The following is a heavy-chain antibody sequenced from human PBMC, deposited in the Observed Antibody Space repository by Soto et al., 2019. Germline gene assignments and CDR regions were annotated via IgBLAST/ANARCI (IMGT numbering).Heavy chain of an antibody. CDR1: GFTFSSYG. CDR2: ISYDGSNK. Sequence: GGSLRLSCAASGFTFSSYGMHWVRQAPGKGLEWVAVISYDGSNKYYADSVKGRFTISRDNSKNTLYLQMNSLRAEDTAVYYCARDISVGATTAPRYWGQGTLVTVSS. CDR3: ARDISVGATTAPRY. V-gene: IGHV3-30*03. J-gene: IGHJ4*02. D-gene: IGHD1-26*01.